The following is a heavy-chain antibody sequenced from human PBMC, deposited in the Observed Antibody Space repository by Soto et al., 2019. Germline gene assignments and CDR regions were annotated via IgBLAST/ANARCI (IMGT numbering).Heavy chain of an antibody. CDR3: ARGGACSGGSCYSVFDFDY. CDR2: VYHSGST. D-gene: IGHD2-15*01. CDR1: GGSFSDYY. V-gene: IGHV4-34*01. J-gene: IGHJ4*02. Sequence: KPSETLSLTCAVYGGSFSDYYWSWIRQPPGKGLEWIGEVYHSGSTDYNPSLKSRVTISVGATNNQFSLKLSSVTAADTAVYYCARGGACSGGSCYSVFDFDYWGQGTLVTVSS.